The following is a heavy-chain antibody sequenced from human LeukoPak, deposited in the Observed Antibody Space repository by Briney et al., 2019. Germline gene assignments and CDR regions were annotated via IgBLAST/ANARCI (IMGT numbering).Heavy chain of an antibody. CDR3: ARAIAVAGTRPPNWFGP. CDR2: IYSGGST. Sequence: GGSLRLSCAASGFTVSSNYMSWVRQAPGKGLEWVSVIYSGGSTYYADSVKGRFTISRDNSKNTLYLQMNSLRAEDTAVYYCARAIAVAGTRPPNWFGPWGQGTLVTVSS. V-gene: IGHV3-53*01. D-gene: IGHD6-19*01. J-gene: IGHJ5*02. CDR1: GFTVSSNY.